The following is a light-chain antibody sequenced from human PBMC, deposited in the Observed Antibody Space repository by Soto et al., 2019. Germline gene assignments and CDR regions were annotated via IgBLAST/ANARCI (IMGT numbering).Light chain of an antibody. CDR3: QQYGSSGT. Sequence: EIVLTQSPGTLSLSPGERATLSCRASQSVSNNYLAWYQQKPGQAPMLLIYGASNRATGIPDRFSGSGSGTDFTLTISRLEPEDFAVYYSQQYGSSGTFVQGTKVETK. V-gene: IGKV3-20*01. CDR1: QSVSNNY. J-gene: IGKJ1*01. CDR2: GAS.